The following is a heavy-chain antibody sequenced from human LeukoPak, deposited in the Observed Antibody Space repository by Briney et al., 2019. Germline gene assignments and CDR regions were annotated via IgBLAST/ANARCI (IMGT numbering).Heavy chain of an antibody. CDR1: GGSFSGYY. CDR3: ARSGRYQIY. CDR2: INDSGTT. J-gene: IGHJ4*02. V-gene: IGHV4-34*01. D-gene: IGHD3-10*01. Sequence: SETLSLTCAVYGGSFSGYYWSWIRQPPGKGLEWMGEINDSGTTNYNPSLKSRVSISEDTFRNQFSRKLTAETAADTAVYYCARSGRYQIYWGRGTLVTVSS.